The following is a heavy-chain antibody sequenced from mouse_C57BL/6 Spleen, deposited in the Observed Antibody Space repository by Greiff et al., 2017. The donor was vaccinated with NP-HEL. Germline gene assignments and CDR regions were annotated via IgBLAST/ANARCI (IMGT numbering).Heavy chain of an antibody. V-gene: IGHV1-82*01. CDR1: GYAFSSSW. CDR3: ARGDWDEFAY. D-gene: IGHD4-1*01. CDR2: IYPGDGDT. J-gene: IGHJ3*01. Sequence: QVQLQQSGPELVKPGASVKISCEASGYAFSSSWMNWVKQRPGKGLEWIGRIYPGDGDTNYNGKFKGKATLTADKSSSTAYMQLSSLTSEDSAVYFCARGDWDEFAYWGQGTLVTVSA.